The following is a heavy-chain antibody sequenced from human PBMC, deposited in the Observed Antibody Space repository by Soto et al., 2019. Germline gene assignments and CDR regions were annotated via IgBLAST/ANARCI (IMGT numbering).Heavy chain of an antibody. Sequence: QVQLVKSGAEVKKPGSSVKVSCKASGGTFSPYTITWVRQAPGQALEWMGRIITMFDITNYALKFQDRVTITADRSTSTADWELWSLRSEDSGVYFCARDWESSIPTWALGGDCGQRAMRTVS. CDR3: ARDWESSIPTWALGGD. CDR2: IITMFDIT. D-gene: IGHD3-16*01. CDR1: GGTFSPYT. J-gene: IGHJ4*02. V-gene: IGHV1-69*08.